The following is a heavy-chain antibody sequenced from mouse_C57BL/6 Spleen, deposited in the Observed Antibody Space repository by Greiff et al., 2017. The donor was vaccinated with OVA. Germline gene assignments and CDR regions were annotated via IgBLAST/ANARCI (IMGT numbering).Heavy chain of an antibody. CDR2: IYPGDGDT. CDR3: ARGGVYYYGSSYYAMDY. CDR1: GYAFSSSW. J-gene: IGHJ4*01. Sequence: QVQLQQSGPELVKPGASVKISCKASGYAFSSSWMNWVKQRPGKGLEWIGRIYPGDGDTNYNGKFKGKATLTADKSSSTAYMQLSSLTSEDSAVYFCARGGVYYYGSSYYAMDYWGQGTSVTVSS. D-gene: IGHD1-1*01. V-gene: IGHV1-82*01.